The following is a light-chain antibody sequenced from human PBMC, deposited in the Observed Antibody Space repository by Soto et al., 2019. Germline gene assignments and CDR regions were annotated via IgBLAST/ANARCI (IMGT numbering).Light chain of an antibody. CDR3: QQSYSIPRT. Sequence: DIQMTQSPSSLSASVGDRVTITCRTSQIIDSYLNWYQQKPGKAPRLLIYSASILQSGVPSRFSGSGSGTDFTLTISSLQPEDFATYYCQQSYSIPRTFGPGTKVDI. CDR2: SAS. V-gene: IGKV1-39*01. CDR1: QIIDSY. J-gene: IGKJ3*01.